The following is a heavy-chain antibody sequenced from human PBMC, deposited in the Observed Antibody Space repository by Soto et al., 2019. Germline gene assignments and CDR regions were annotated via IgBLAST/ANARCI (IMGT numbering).Heavy chain of an antibody. J-gene: IGHJ5*01. CDR3: ASMIGDPVLSFDS. Sequence: QVQLQESGPGLVKPSETLSLTCTVSGGSISSYYWSWIRQPPGKGLEWIGFIFYSGSTSYNPSLKRGVTIAVGGAEYQLALKRSWVRAGDTAVYYCASMIGDPVLSFDSWGQGTLVAVSS. V-gene: IGHV4-59*01. D-gene: IGHD3-10*02. CDR2: IFYSGST. CDR1: GGSISSYY.